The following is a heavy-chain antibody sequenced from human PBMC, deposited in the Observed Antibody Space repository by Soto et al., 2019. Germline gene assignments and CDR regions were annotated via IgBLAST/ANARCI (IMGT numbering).Heavy chain of an antibody. J-gene: IGHJ5*02. CDR2: ISSSSSTI. D-gene: IGHD3-10*01. CDR3: ARDVSYYYGSGRPPPGRWFDP. Sequence: GSLRLSCAASGFTFSSYSMNWVRQAPGKGLEWVSYISSSSSTIYYADSVKGGFTISRDNAKNSLYLQMNSLRDEDTAVYYCARDVSYYYGSGRPPPGRWFDPWGQGTLVTVSS. V-gene: IGHV3-48*02. CDR1: GFTFSSYS.